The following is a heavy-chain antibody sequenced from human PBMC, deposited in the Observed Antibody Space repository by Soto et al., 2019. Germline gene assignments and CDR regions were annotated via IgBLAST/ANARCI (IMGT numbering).Heavy chain of an antibody. J-gene: IGHJ4*02. CDR2: IKQDGGKK. CDR1: GFTFSNYW. D-gene: IGHD2-15*01. Sequence: GGSLRLSCAASGFTFSNYWMTWVRQAPGKGLEWVANIKQDGGKKYYADSVKGRFTISRDNAKNTLYLQMNSLRAEDTAVYYCAKEGSGGSCYSCRYFDYWGQGTLVTVS. V-gene: IGHV3-7*01. CDR3: AKEGSGGSCYSCRYFDY.